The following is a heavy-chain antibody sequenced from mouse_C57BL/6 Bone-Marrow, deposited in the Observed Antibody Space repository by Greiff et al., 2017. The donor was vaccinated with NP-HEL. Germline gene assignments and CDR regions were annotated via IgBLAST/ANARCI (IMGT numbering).Heavy chain of an antibody. CDR3: ARGGQQRGFAY. J-gene: IGHJ3*01. Sequence: EVQLQQSGPELVKPGASVKIPCKASGYTFTDYNMDWVKQSHGKSLEWIGDINPNNGGTIYNQKFKGKATLTVDTSSSTAYMELRSLTSEDTAVYYCARGGQQRGFAYWGQGTLVTVSA. V-gene: IGHV1-18*01. CDR1: GYTFTDYN. CDR2: INPNNGGT.